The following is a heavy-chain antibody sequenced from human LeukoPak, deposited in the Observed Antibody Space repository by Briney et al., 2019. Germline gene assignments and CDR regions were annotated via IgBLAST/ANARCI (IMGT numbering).Heavy chain of an antibody. D-gene: IGHD3-22*01. V-gene: IGHV4-39*01. CDR2: IYYSGST. CDR1: GGSISSSSYY. Sequence: SETLSLTCTVSGGSISSSSYYWGWIRQPPGKGLEWIGGIYYSGSTYYNPSLKSRVTISVDTSKNQFSLKLSSVTAADTAVCYCARPQPYYYDSSGQITGFDYWGQGTLVTVSS. J-gene: IGHJ4*02. CDR3: ARPQPYYYDSSGQITGFDY.